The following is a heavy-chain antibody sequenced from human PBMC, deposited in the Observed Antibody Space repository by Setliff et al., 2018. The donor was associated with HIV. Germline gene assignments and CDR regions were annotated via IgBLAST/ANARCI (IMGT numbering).Heavy chain of an antibody. CDR1: GGSISRYY. D-gene: IGHD6-25*01. CDR3: ARYSPRGYTLTGPY. CDR2: IYTSGST. Sequence: PSETLSLTCTVSGGSISRYYWSWIRQPAGKGLEWLGRIYTSGSTNYNPSLKSRVTMSVDTSKNQFSLKLTSVTAADTAVYSCARYSPRGYTLTGPYWGQGTLVTVSS. J-gene: IGHJ4*02. V-gene: IGHV4-4*07.